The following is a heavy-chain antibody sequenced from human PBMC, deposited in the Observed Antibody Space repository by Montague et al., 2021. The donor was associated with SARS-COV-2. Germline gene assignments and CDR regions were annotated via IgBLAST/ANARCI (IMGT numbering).Heavy chain of an antibody. D-gene: IGHD3-22*01. Sequence: SETLSLTCSVSGGSISGHYWSWIRQPPGKGLEWIGNFDHSGNTKYNPSLKSRATISVDTSKSQFSLRLTSVTAADTAVYYCVREGRSSAYAMDYWGQGTLVTVSS. CDR3: VREGRSSAYAMDY. CDR2: FDHSGNT. CDR1: GGSISGHY. V-gene: IGHV4-59*11. J-gene: IGHJ4*02.